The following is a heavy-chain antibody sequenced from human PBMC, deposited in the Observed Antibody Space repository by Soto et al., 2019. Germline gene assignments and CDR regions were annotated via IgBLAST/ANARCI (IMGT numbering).Heavy chain of an antibody. D-gene: IGHD2-2*01. J-gene: IGHJ3*02. CDR1: GFTFSSYS. V-gene: IGHV3-21*01. Sequence: EVQLVESGGGLVKPGGSLRLSCAASGFTFSSYSMNWVRQAPGKGLEWVSSISSSSSYIYYADSVKGRFTISGDNAKNSLYLQMNSLRAEDTAVYYCASYCSSTSWYGGDAFDIWGQGTMVTVSS. CDR3: ASYCSSTSWYGGDAFDI. CDR2: ISSSSSYI.